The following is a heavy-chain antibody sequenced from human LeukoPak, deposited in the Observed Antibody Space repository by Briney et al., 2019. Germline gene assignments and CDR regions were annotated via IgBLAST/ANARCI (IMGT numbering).Heavy chain of an antibody. CDR2: IYPGDSDT. J-gene: IGHJ3*02. V-gene: IGHV5-51*01. CDR1: GYSFTDNW. D-gene: IGHD3-10*01. CDR3: ARQGDMVPGNAFVI. Sequence: GESLKISCQASGYSFTDNWMTWVRQVPGKRLEWMGIIYPGDSDTRYSPSFQGQLTFSADKSISTTYLQWSSLKASDTAMYYCARQGDMVPGNAFVISGQRTIFTVSS.